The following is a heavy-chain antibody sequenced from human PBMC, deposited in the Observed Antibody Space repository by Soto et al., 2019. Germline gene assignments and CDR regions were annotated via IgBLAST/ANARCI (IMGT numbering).Heavy chain of an antibody. Sequence: PSETLSLTCTVSGGSISSGGYYWSWIRQHPGKGLEWIGYIYYSGSTYYNPSLKSRVTISVDTSKNQFSLKLSSVTAADTAVYYCARGARSRFYYDILTGHFDYWGQGXLVTVSS. CDR3: ARGARSRFYYDILTGHFDY. V-gene: IGHV4-31*03. CDR2: IYYSGST. J-gene: IGHJ4*02. CDR1: GGSISSGGYY. D-gene: IGHD3-9*01.